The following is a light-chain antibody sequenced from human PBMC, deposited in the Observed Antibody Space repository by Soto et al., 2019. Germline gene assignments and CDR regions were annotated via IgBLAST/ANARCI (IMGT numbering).Light chain of an antibody. CDR1: QSISSW. V-gene: IGKV1-5*03. Sequence: DIPMTQSPSTLSASVGDRVTITCRASQSISSWLAWYQQKPGKAPKFLMFQASRLETGVPLRFSGSGSGTEFTLTISNLQPDDFATYYCQQYKAYSTFGQGTKLEIK. CDR3: QQYKAYST. J-gene: IGKJ2*01. CDR2: QAS.